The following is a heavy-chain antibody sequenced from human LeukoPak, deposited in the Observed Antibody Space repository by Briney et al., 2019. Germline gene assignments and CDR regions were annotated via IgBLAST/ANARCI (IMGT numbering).Heavy chain of an antibody. J-gene: IGHJ4*02. CDR3: ARDLVPILWFGESQPGY. Sequence: GGSLRLSCAASGFTFSSYWMHWVRQAPGKGLVWVSRINSDGSSTSYADSVKGRFTISRDNAKNTLYLQMNSLRAEDTAVYYCARDLVPILWFGESQPGYWGQGTLVTVSS. CDR2: INSDGSST. D-gene: IGHD3-10*01. CDR1: GFTFSSYW. V-gene: IGHV3-74*01.